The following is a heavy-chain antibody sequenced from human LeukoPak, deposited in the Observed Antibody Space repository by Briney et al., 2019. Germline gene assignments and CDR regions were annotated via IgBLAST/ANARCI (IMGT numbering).Heavy chain of an antibody. J-gene: IGHJ6*04. CDR3: AELGITMIGGV. D-gene: IGHD3-10*02. V-gene: IGHV3-48*03. CDR1: GGSISSYY. CDR2: ISSSGSTI. Sequence: LSLTCTVSGGSISSYYWSWVRQAPGKGQEWVSYISSSGSTIYYADSVKGRFTISRDNAKNSLYLQMNSPRAEDTAVYYCAELGITMIGGVWGKGPTVTISS.